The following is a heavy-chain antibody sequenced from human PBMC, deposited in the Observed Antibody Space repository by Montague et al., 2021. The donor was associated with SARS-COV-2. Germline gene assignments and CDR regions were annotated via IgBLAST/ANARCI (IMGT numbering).Heavy chain of an antibody. D-gene: IGHD2-15*01. Sequence: TLSLTCTVSGGSVSSRSHFWSWIRQPAGKGLEWIGHIYATGSAKYNPSLESRVTISVDTSNNQFSLRLNSVTAADTAVYYCMRVVVVVPASPAPTLFDPWGQGILVTVSS. J-gene: IGHJ5*02. V-gene: IGHV4-61*09. CDR3: MRVVVVVPASPAPTLFDP. CDR2: IYATGSA. CDR1: GGSVSSRSHF.